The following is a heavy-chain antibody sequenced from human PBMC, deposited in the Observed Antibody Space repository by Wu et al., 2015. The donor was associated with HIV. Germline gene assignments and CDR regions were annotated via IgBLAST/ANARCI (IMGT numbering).Heavy chain of an antibody. V-gene: IGHV1-46*01. CDR1: GYTFTSYY. J-gene: IGHJ4*02. CDR2: INPSGGST. D-gene: IGHD3-22*01. Sequence: QVQLVQSGAEVKKPGASVKVSCKASGYTFTSYYMHWVRQAPGQGLEWMGIINPSGGSTSYAQKFQGRVTMTRDTSTSTVYMELSSLRSEDTAVYYCARDRNTIPYYYDSSGHFDYVGPGNAGHRLL. CDR3: ARDRNTIPYYYDSSGHFDY.